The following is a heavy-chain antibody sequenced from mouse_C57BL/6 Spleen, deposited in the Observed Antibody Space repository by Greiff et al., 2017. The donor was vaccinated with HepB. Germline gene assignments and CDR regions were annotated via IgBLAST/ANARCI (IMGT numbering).Heavy chain of an antibody. J-gene: IGHJ3*01. CDR2: ISYDGSN. CDR3: AREPPYSWFAY. V-gene: IGHV3-6*01. Sequence: VQLKESGPGLVKPSQSLSLTCSVTGYSITSGYYWNWIRQFPGNKLEWMGYISYDGSNNYNPSLKNRISITRDTSKNQFFLKLNSVTTEDTATYYCAREPPYSWFAYWGQGTLVTVSA. CDR1: GYSITSGYY.